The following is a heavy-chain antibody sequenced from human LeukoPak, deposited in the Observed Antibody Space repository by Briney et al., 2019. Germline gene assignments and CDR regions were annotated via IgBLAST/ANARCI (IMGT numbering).Heavy chain of an antibody. CDR2: ISSSSSYI. CDR3: ARLNPVTVDY. CDR1: GFTFSSSS. Sequence: PGGSLRLSCAASGFTFSSSSMNWVRQAPGKGLEWVSSISSSSSYIYYADSVKGRFTISRDNAKNSLYLQMNSLRAEDTAVYYCARLNPVTVDYWGQGTLVTVSS. D-gene: IGHD2-21*02. V-gene: IGHV3-21*01. J-gene: IGHJ4*02.